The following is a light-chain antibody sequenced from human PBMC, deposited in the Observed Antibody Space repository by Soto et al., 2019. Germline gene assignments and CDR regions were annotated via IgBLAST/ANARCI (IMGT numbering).Light chain of an antibody. CDR1: QSISTW. Sequence: DIQMTQSPSTLSASVGDRVTITCRAIQSISTWLAWYQQKPGKAPKFLIFDGSSLQSGVASRFSGSGSGTEFTLIISGLQPDDSATYYCQQYTNTNNPWMFGQGTKADVK. CDR3: QQYTNTNNPWM. CDR2: DGS. V-gene: IGKV1-5*01. J-gene: IGKJ1*01.